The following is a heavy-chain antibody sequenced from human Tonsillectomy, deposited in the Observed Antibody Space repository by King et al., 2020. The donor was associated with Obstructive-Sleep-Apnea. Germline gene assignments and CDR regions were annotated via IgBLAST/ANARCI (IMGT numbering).Heavy chain of an antibody. CDR3: ARLGDILTGYYFVSQGGIGQFDY. CDR1: GDSISSGGYY. Sequence: QLQESGPGLVKPSQTLSLTCTVSGDSISSGGYYWSWIRQHPGKGLEWIGYIYYSGSTYYNPSLKSRVTISLDTSKNQFSLNLNAVTAADTAVYYCARLGDILTGYYFVSQGGIGQFDYWGQGTLVTVSS. D-gene: IGHD3-9*01. V-gene: IGHV4-31*03. J-gene: IGHJ4*02. CDR2: IYYSGST.